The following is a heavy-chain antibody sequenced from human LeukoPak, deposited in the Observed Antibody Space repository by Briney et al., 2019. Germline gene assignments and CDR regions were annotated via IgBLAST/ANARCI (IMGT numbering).Heavy chain of an antibody. Sequence: SETLSLTCTVSGGSISSYYWSWTRQPPGKGLEWIGYIYYSGSTNYNPSLKSRVTISVDTSKNQFSLKLSSVTAADTAVYYCARVSKQWLAFYYYYYMDVWGKGTTVTVSS. D-gene: IGHD6-19*01. J-gene: IGHJ6*03. CDR3: ARVSKQWLAFYYYYYMDV. V-gene: IGHV4-59*01. CDR1: GGSISSYY. CDR2: IYYSGST.